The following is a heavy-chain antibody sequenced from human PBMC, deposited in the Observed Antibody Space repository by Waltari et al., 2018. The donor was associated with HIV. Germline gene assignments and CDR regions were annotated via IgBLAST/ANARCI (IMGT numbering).Heavy chain of an antibody. Sequence: ELRLLESRGALAQPGWSLRLSCAASGVTFSSSAMRWPRQAPVKALEVVSAISGSGGSTYYADSVKGRFTISRDNSKNTLYLQMNSLRAEDTAVYYCAKDGATLDWFDPWGQGTLVTVSS. D-gene: IGHD2-15*01. V-gene: IGHV3-23*01. CDR1: GVTFSSSA. J-gene: IGHJ5*02. CDR3: AKDGATLDWFDP. CDR2: ISGSGGST.